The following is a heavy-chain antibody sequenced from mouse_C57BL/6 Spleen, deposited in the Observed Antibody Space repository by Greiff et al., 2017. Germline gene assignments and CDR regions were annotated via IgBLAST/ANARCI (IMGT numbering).Heavy chain of an antibody. V-gene: IGHV5-9-1*02. Sequence: EVMLVESGEGLVKPGGSLKLSCAASGFTFSSYAMSWVRQTPEKRLEWVAYISSGGDYIYYADFVKGRFTISRDNARNTLYLQMSSLKSEDTAMYYCTRGWETSSYPRLDDWGTGTTVTVSS. CDR2: ISSGGDYI. D-gene: IGHD1-1*01. J-gene: IGHJ1*03. CDR1: GFTFSSYA. CDR3: TRGWETSSYPRLDD.